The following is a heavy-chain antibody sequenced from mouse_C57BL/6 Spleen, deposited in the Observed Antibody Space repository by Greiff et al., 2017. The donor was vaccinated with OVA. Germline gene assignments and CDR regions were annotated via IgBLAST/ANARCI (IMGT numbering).Heavy chain of an antibody. J-gene: IGHJ4*01. CDR2: IRSKSNNYAT. D-gene: IGHD2-3*01. V-gene: IGHV10-1*01. CDR3: VRNDGYYDYYAMDY. CDR1: GFSFNTYA. Sequence: EVQRVESGGGLVQPKGSLKLSCAASGFSFNTYAMNWVRQAPGKGLEWVARIRSKSNNYATYYADSVKDRFTISRDDSESMLYLQMNNSKAEDTAMNYCVRNDGYYDYYAMDYWGQGTSVTGSS.